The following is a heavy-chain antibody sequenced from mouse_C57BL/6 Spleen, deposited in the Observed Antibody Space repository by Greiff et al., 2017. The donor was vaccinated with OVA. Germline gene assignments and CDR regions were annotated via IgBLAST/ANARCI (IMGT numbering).Heavy chain of an antibody. V-gene: IGHV1-52*01. Sequence: QVQLQQPGAELVRPGSSVKLSCKASGYTFTSYWMHWVKQRPIQGLEWIGNIDPSDSETHYNQKFKDKATLTVDKSSSTAYMQLSSLTSEDSAVYYCARSLYYGSGVYYAMDYWGQGTSVTVSS. CDR1: GYTFTSYW. J-gene: IGHJ4*01. D-gene: IGHD1-1*01. CDR2: IDPSDSET. CDR3: ARSLYYGSGVYYAMDY.